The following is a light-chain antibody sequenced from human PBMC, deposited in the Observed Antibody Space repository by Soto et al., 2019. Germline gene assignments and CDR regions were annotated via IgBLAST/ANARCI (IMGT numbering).Light chain of an antibody. Sequence: QSVLTQPPSASGSPGQSVTISCTGTSSDVGGYNYVSWYRQHPGKAPQLIIYDVSKRPSGVPDRFSGSKSGNTASLTVSGLQAEDEADYFCNSYGGTNNYVVFGGGTKLTVL. CDR3: NSYGGTNNYVV. CDR2: DVS. CDR1: SSDVGGYNY. V-gene: IGLV2-8*01. J-gene: IGLJ2*01.